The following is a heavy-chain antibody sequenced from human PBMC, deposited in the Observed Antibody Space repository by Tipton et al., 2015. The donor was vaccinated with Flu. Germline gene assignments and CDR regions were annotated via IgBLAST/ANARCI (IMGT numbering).Heavy chain of an antibody. J-gene: IGHJ6*02. D-gene: IGHD3-22*01. CDR3: AKDMRDSSSLDYYYYSGMDV. V-gene: IGHV3-9*01. CDR1: GFTFVDYP. Sequence: SLRLSCAASGFTFVDYPMLWVRQAPGKGLEWASSINWNGISVGYAASVKGRFTIYRDNTKNSLYLQMDSLKTEDTALYYCAKDMRDSSSLDYYYYSGMDVWGQGTTVTVSS. CDR2: INWNGISV.